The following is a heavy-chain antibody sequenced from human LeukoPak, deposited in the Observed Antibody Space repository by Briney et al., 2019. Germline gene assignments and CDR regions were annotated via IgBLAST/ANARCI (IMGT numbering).Heavy chain of an antibody. D-gene: IGHD5-12*01. Sequence: SETLSLTCTVSGGSLSSSSYFWGWIRQPPGKGLEWIGSMYYSGSTYYNPSLKSRVTMSVDTSKNQFSLKLTSVTAADTAVYYCARVHGSGYKIYNWFDPWGQGTLVTVSS. CDR2: MYYSGST. CDR1: GGSLSSSSYF. J-gene: IGHJ5*02. V-gene: IGHV4-39*07. CDR3: ARVHGSGYKIYNWFDP.